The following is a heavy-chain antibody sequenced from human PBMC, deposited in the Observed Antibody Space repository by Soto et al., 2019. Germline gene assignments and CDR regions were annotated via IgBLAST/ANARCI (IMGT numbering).Heavy chain of an antibody. CDR3: ARHGFCGDYASSYFVP. V-gene: IGHV5-51*01. J-gene: IGHJ5*02. CDR2: IYPGNSDA. Sequence: GESLKISCQASGYNFATYWIAWVRQMRGKGLEYMGIIYPGNSDARYSPSFQGHVTFSADKSISTAYLHWSSLKASDTATFCRARHGFCGDYASSYFVPWGWGTLVTVTS. D-gene: IGHD3-16*01. CDR1: GYNFATYW.